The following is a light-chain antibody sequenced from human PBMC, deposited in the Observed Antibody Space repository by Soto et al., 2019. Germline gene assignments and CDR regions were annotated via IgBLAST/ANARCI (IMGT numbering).Light chain of an antibody. J-gene: IGLJ2*01. Sequence: QSALTQPASVSGSPGPSITISCTGTSSDVGSYNLVSWYQQHPGKAPKLMIFEDSKRPSGVSNRFSGSKSGNTASLTISGLQAEDEADYYCCSYIGFVVFGGGTQLTVL. CDR3: CSYIGFVV. CDR2: EDS. V-gene: IGLV2-23*01. CDR1: SSDVGSYNL.